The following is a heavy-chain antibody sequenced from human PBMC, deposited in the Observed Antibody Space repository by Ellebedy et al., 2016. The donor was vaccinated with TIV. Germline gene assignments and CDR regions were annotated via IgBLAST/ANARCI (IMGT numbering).Heavy chain of an antibody. V-gene: IGHV3-30*01. CDR1: GFIFSTYA. D-gene: IGHD5-12*01. J-gene: IGHJ6*02. CDR3: ARDVVQGYTSGPGRDGLDV. Sequence: GESLKISCAASGFIFSTYAMHWVRQAPGKGLEWVAVISNEGRSKYYADSVKGRFTISRDNSKNTVYLQMNSLRPEDTAVYYCARDVVQGYTSGPGRDGLDVWGQGTTVTVSS. CDR2: ISNEGRSK.